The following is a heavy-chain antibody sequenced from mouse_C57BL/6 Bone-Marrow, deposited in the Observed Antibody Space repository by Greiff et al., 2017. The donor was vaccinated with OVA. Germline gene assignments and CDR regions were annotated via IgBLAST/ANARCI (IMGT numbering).Heavy chain of an antibody. D-gene: IGHD4-1*01. J-gene: IGHJ2*01. Sequence: VQLQQPGAELVMPGASVKLSCKASGYTFTSYWMHWVKQRPGQGLEWIGEIDPSDSYTNYNQKFKGKSTLTVDKSSSTAYMQLSSLTSEDSAVYYCARANWEEVDFDYWGQGTTLTVSS. CDR1: GYTFTSYW. CDR2: IDPSDSYT. CDR3: ARANWEEVDFDY. V-gene: IGHV1-69*01.